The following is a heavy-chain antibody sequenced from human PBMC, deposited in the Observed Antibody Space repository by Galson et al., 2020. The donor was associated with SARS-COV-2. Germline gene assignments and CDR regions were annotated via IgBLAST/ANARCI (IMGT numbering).Heavy chain of an antibody. CDR1: GGSFSGYY. J-gene: IGHJ6*02. Sequence: SETLSLICTVSGGSFSGYYWSWIRQPPGKGLEGIGNVYYTGSTKYNPCLKSRVTASVDTSKNQFSRKLSSVTAADTAVYYCARDTPNYGKDVWGQGTTVTVSS. V-gene: IGHV4-59*08. CDR2: VYYTGST. CDR3: ARDTPNYGKDV. D-gene: IGHD2-15*01.